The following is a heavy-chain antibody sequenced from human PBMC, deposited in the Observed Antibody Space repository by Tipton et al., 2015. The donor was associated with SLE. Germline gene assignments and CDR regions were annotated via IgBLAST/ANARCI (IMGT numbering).Heavy chain of an antibody. Sequence: TLSLTCAVYGGSLSNYYWSWIRRPPGKGLEWIGDINQSGSTNYSPSLKSRVTISVDTSKNQFSLKVRSVTAADTAVYYCATIVGDYESGDFGMDVWGHGTTVAVSS. CDR1: GGSLSNYY. J-gene: IGHJ6*02. D-gene: IGHD4-17*01. CDR2: INQSGST. V-gene: IGHV4-34*01. CDR3: ATIVGDYESGDFGMDV.